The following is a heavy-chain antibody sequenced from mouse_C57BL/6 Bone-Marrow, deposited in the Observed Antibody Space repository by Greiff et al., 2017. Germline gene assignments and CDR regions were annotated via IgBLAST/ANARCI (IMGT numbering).Heavy chain of an antibody. CDR3: ARGGYDSTTLFDY. CDR1: GYTFTSYW. V-gene: IGHV1-55*01. J-gene: IGHJ2*01. D-gene: IGHD2-4*01. Sequence: VKLQQPGAELVKPGASVKMSCKASGYTFTSYWITWVKQRPGQGLEWIGDIYPGSGSTNYNEKFKSKATLTVDTSSSTAYMQLSSLTSEDSAVYYCARGGYDSTTLFDYWGQGTTLTVSS. CDR2: IYPGSGST.